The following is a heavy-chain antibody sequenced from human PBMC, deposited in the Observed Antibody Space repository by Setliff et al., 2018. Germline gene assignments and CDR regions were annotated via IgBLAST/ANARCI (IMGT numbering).Heavy chain of an antibody. D-gene: IGHD2-2*01. V-gene: IGHV5-51*01. Sequence: PGESLKISCKASGYIFTNYWIGWVRQMPGKGLEWMGVIYPGDSDTRYSPSFQGQVTISADKSINTAYLQWSSLKASDTAIYYCTRHEDRNKCTSSSCYRENDAFDVWGQGAMVIVSS. CDR1: GYIFTNYW. CDR2: IYPGDSDT. J-gene: IGHJ3*01. CDR3: TRHEDRNKCTSSSCYRENDAFDV.